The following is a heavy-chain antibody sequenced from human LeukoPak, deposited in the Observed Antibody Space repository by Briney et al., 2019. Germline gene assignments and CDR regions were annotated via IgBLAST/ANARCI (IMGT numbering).Heavy chain of an antibody. CDR3: ATSRNVDQFDI. CDR2: IYYSGST. J-gene: IGHJ3*02. CDR1: GGSISSGGYY. V-gene: IGHV4-31*03. D-gene: IGHD3/OR15-3a*01. Sequence: SETLSLTCTVSGGSISSGGYYWSWIRQHPGKGLEWIGYIYYSGSTYYNPSLKSRLTVSMDTSKNQFSLKLTSVTAADTAVYFCATSRNVDQFDIWGQGTMVTVSS.